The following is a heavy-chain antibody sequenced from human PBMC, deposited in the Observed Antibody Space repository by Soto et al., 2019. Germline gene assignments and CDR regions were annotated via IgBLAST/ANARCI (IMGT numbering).Heavy chain of an antibody. CDR3: ARSVEGHFDY. CDR1: GFRFSIYS. J-gene: IGHJ4*02. D-gene: IGHD6-19*01. V-gene: IGHV3-48*02. CDR2: ITSDTNTI. Sequence: EVQLVESGGTLVQPGGSLRLSCAASGFRFSIYSMNWVRQAPGKGLEWSAYITSDTNTIKYADSVKGRFTISRDNGKNSVYLHMNSLRDEDTAVYYCARSVEGHFDYWGQGTVVTVSA.